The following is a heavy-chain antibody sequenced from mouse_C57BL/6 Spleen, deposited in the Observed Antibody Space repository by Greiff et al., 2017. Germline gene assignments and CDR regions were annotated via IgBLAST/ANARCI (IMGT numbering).Heavy chain of an antibody. V-gene: IGHV5-4*01. J-gene: IGHJ4*01. CDR2: ISDGGSYT. CDR3: ARDSDGYYDYENAMDY. D-gene: IGHD2-4*01. Sequence: EVKLMESGGGLVKPGGSLKLSCAASGFTFSSYAMSWVRQTPEKRLEWVATISDGGSYTYYPDNVKGRFTISRDNAKNNLYLQMSHLKSEDTAMYYCARDSDGYYDYENAMDYWGQGTSVTVSS. CDR1: GFTFSSYA.